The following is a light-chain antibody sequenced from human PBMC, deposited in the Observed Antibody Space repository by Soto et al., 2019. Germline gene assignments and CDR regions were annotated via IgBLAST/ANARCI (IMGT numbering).Light chain of an antibody. V-gene: IGLV1-40*01. CDR2: GNS. CDR3: QSYDSTLSDRYV. CDR1: SSSIGAGYD. J-gene: IGLJ1*01. Sequence: QSVLTQPPSVSGAPGRRVTISCTGSSSSIGAGYDVHWYQQRPGTAPKLLIFGNSNRPSGVPDRFSGSKSGTSASLTTTGLQAEDEGDYYCQSYDSTLSDRYVFGSGTKLTVL.